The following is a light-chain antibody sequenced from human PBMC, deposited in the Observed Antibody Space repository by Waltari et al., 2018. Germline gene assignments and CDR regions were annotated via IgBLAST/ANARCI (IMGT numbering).Light chain of an antibody. Sequence: EIVLTQSPATLSLSPGGRATLSCRASQSLIRYLAWYQQKPGQAPRLLIYDASNRATGIPARFSGGRSGTDCTLSINSLEHEDFAVYYCQQRYNWAVTFGGGTRVEI. CDR3: QQRYNWAVT. J-gene: IGKJ4*01. V-gene: IGKV3-11*01. CDR1: QSLIRY. CDR2: DAS.